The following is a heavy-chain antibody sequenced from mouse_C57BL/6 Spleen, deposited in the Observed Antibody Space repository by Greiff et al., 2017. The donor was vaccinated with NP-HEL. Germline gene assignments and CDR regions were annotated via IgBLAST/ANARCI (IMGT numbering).Heavy chain of an antibody. Sequence: VQLQQSGAELVKPGASVKISCKASGYTFTDYYINWVKQRPGQGLEWIGKIGPGSGSTYYNEKFKGKATLTADKSSSTADMQLHSLTSEDSAVYFCATASYSNYDDYWGQGTTLTVSS. CDR1: GYTFTDYY. CDR2: IGPGSGST. CDR3: ATASYSNYDDY. D-gene: IGHD2-5*01. V-gene: IGHV1-77*01. J-gene: IGHJ2*01.